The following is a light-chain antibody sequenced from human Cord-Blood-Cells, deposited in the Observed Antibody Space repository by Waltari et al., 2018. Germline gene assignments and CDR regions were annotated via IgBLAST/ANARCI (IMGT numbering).Light chain of an antibody. Sequence: QSAQTQPASVSGSPGQSITISCTGTSSDVGGYNYVSWYQQHPGKAPKLMIYDVSKRPSGVSNRFSGSKSGNTASLTISGLQAEDEADYYCSSYTSSSSWVFGGGTKLTVL. J-gene: IGLJ3*02. CDR2: DVS. CDR1: SSDVGGYNY. CDR3: SSYTSSSSWV. V-gene: IGLV2-14*01.